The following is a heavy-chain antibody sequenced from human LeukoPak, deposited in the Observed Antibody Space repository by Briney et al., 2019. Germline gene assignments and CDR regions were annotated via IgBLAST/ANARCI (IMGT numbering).Heavy chain of an antibody. J-gene: IGHJ5*02. D-gene: IGHD3/OR15-3a*01. CDR3: AXXXXFWTRWFDP. CDR2: INHSGST. CDR1: GFTVSSNY. V-gene: IGHV4-34*08. Sequence: GSLRLSCAASGFTVSSNYMSWVRQAPGKGLEWIGEINHSGSTNYNPSLKSRVTISVDTSKNQFSLKLSSVTAADTAVYYCAXXXXFWTRWFDPWGQGTLVTVSS.